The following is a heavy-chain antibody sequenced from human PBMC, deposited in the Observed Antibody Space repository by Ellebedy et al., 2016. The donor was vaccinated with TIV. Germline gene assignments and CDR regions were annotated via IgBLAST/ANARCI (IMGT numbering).Heavy chain of an antibody. J-gene: IGHJ6*02. CDR2: IYTSGST. D-gene: IGHD6-19*01. CDR1: GGSISSYY. V-gene: IGHV4-4*07. Sequence: SESLSLTXTVSGGSISSYYWSWIRQLAGKGLEWNGRIYTSGSTNYNPSLKSRVTMSVDTSKNQFSLKLSSVTAADTAVYYCARDSGSSGWYSAGMDVWGQGTTVTVSS. CDR3: ARDSGSSGWYSAGMDV.